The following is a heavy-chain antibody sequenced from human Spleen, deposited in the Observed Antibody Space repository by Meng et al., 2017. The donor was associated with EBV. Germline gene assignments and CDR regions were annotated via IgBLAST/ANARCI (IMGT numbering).Heavy chain of an antibody. Sequence: QVALVQSGAEVMQPGASVKVSCKASGYTFTTYAMQWVRQAPGQRLEWMGWINADNGDTKYSQRFQGRVTITRDTSASTAYMELSSLRSEDTAVYYCARDLYDSSGSTFDYWGQGTLVTVSS. J-gene: IGHJ4*02. CDR2: INADNGDT. D-gene: IGHD3-22*01. CDR1: GYTFTTYA. V-gene: IGHV1-3*01. CDR3: ARDLYDSSGSTFDY.